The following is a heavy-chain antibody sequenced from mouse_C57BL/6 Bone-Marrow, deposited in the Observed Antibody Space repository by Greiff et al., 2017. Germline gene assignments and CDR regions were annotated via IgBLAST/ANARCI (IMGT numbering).Heavy chain of an antibody. CDR1: EYEFPSHD. V-gene: IGHV5-2*01. CDR3: ARHGNYVGIAY. J-gene: IGHJ3*01. CDR2: INSDGGST. D-gene: IGHD2-1*01. Sequence: EVNVVESGGGLVQPGESLKLSCESNEYEFPSHDMSWVRKTPEKRLELVAAINSDGGSTYYPDTMESRFSISRDNTKKTLYLQMSSLRSEDTALYYGARHGNYVGIAYWGQGTLVTVSA.